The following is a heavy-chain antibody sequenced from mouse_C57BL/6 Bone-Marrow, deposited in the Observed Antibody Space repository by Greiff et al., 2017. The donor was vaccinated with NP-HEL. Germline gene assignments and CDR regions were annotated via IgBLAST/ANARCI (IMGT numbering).Heavy chain of an antibody. CDR3: ARHDMDY. J-gene: IGHJ4*01. V-gene: IGHV5-12*01. CDR2: ISNGGGST. CDR1: GFTFSDYY. Sequence: DVKLVESGGGLVQPGGSLKLSCAASGFTFSDYYMYWVRQTPEKRLEWVAYISNGGGSTYYPDTVKGRFTISRDNAKNTLYLQMSRLKSEDTAMYYCARHDMDYWGQGTSVTVSS.